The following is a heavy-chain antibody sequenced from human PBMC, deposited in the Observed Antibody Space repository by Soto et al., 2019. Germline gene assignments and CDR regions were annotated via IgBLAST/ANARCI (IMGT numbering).Heavy chain of an antibody. CDR3: ARHLEVDEIGH. CDR1: GSSISSSSYY. CDR2: IYYSGST. J-gene: IGHJ4*02. V-gene: IGHV4-39*01. Sequence: AAETLSLTGTVSGSSISSSSYYWGWIRQPPGKGLEWIGFIYYSGSTNYNPSLKSRVTMSVDTSKNQFSLKLSSVNAADTAVYYCARHLEVDEIGHWGQGTLVTVSS. D-gene: IGHD2-15*01.